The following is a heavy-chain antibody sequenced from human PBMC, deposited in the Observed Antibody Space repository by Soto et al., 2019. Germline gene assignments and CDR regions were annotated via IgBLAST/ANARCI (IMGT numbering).Heavy chain of an antibody. CDR1: GGTFSSYA. CDR2: IIPIFGTA. Sequence: GASVKVSCKASGGTFSSYAISWVRQAPGQGLEWMGEIIPIFGTANYAQKFQGRVTITRDTSASTAYMELSSLRSEDTAVYYCATEPLRYFDWLPIDYWGQGTLVTVSS. J-gene: IGHJ4*02. D-gene: IGHD3-9*01. V-gene: IGHV1-69*05. CDR3: ATEPLRYFDWLPIDY.